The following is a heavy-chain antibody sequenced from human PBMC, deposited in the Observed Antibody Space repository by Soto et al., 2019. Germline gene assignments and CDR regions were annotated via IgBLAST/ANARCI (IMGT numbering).Heavy chain of an antibody. CDR3: ARHSSSTWLKLFDY. V-gene: IGHV4-59*08. Sequence: SETLSLTCTVSGGSISSYYWSWIRQPPGKGLEWIGYIYYSGSTNYNPSLKSRVTISVDTSKNQFSLKLSSVTAADTAVYYCARHSSSTWLKLFDYWGQGTLVTVSS. D-gene: IGHD6-6*01. CDR2: IYYSGST. CDR1: GGSISSYY. J-gene: IGHJ4*02.